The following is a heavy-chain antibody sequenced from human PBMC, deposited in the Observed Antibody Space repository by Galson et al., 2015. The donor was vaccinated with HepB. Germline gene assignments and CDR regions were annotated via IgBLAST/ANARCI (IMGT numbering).Heavy chain of an antibody. V-gene: IGHV3-53*01. J-gene: IGHJ4*02. CDR3: VGTTSKDY. CDR2: IYSAGST. D-gene: IGHD7-27*01. Sequence: SLRLSCAASVFTVRNNYMSWVRQAPGKGLEWVSVIYSAGSTYYADSVKGRFTISRDNSENTLYLQMNSLRTEDTDVYYCVGTTSKDYWGQGTLVTVSS. CDR1: VFTVRNNY.